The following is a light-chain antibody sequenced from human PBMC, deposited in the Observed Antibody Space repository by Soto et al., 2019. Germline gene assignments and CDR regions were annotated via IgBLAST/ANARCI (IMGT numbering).Light chain of an antibody. CDR1: QRISNSY. CDR2: GAS. V-gene: IGKV3-20*01. J-gene: IGKJ1*01. CDR3: QQYGSSPRT. Sequence: ENVLTQSPGTLSLSPGERATLPCRASQRISNSYLAWYQQKPGQAPRLLIYGASSRATGIPERFSGSGSVTDFTLTISRLEPEDFAVYFCQQYGSSPRTFGQGTKVDIK.